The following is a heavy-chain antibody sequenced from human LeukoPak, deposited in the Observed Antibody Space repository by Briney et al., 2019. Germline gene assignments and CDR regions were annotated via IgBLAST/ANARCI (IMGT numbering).Heavy chain of an antibody. V-gene: IGHV3-21*01. CDR3: ARDRLYGEFDY. CDR2: ISSSSSYI. J-gene: IGHJ4*02. D-gene: IGHD4-17*01. CDR1: GFTFSSCT. Sequence: PGGSLRLSCAASGFTFSSCTMNWVRQAPGKGLEWVSSISSSSSYIYYADSVKGRFTISRDNAKNSLFLQMNSLRAEDTAVYYCARDRLYGEFDYWGQGTLVTVSS.